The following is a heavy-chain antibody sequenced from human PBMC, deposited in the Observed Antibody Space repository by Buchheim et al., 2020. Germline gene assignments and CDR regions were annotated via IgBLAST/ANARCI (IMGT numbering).Heavy chain of an antibody. D-gene: IGHD2-8*01. CDR2: ISSSGSTI. CDR3: ARDGTGYCTNGVCSHTFDY. CDR1: GFTFSSYE. Sequence: EVQLVESGGGLVQPGGSLRLSCAASGFTFSSYEMNWVRQAPGKGLEWVSYISSSGSTIYYADSVKGRFTISSDNAKHSLYLQMNSLRAEDTAVYYCARDGTGYCTNGVCSHTFDYWGQGTL. J-gene: IGHJ4*02. V-gene: IGHV3-48*03.